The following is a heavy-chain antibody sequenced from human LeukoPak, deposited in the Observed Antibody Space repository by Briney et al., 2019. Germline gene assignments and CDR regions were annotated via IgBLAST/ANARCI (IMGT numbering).Heavy chain of an antibody. CDR3: ARDTIFGMVTYDY. J-gene: IGHJ4*02. Sequence: GGSLRLSCAASGFTFSSYAMHWVRQAPGKGLEWVAVISYDGSNKYYADSVKGRFTISRDNAKNSLYLQMNSLRAEDTAVYYCARDTIFGMVTYDYWGQGTLVTVSS. CDR2: ISYDGSNK. D-gene: IGHD3-3*01. CDR1: GFTFSSYA. V-gene: IGHV3-30-3*01.